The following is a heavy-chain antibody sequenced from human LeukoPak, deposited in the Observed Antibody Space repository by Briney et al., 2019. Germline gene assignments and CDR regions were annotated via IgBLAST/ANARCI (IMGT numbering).Heavy chain of an antibody. V-gene: IGHV3-15*01. CDR3: TTDRGDYGSGSYEIYYYYMDV. J-gene: IGHJ6*03. D-gene: IGHD3-10*01. Sequence: GGSLRLSCAASEFTFSNAWMSWVRQAPGKGLEWVGRIKSKTDDGTTDYAAPVKGRFTISRDDSKNTLYLQMNSLKTEDTAVYFCTTDRGDYGSGSYEIYYYYMDVWGKGTTVTVSS. CDR2: IKSKTDDGTT. CDR1: EFTFSNAW.